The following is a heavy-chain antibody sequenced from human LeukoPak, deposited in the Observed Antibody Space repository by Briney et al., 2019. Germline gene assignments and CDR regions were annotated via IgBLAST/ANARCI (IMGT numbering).Heavy chain of an antibody. V-gene: IGHV3-7*01. CDR1: GFTFSSYW. Sequence: GGSLRLSCAASGFTFSSYWVSWVRQAPGKGLEWVANIKQDGSEKYYVDSVKGRFTISRDNAKNSLYLQMNSLRAEDTAVYYCARLNYYNYYYYMDVWGKGTTVTVSS. D-gene: IGHD1-7*01. CDR3: ARLNYYNYYYYMDV. J-gene: IGHJ6*03. CDR2: IKQDGSEK.